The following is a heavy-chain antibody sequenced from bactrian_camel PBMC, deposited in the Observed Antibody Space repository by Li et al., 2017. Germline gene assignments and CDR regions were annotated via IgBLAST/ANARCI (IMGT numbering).Heavy chain of an antibody. CDR2: ISTGGGGT. CDR1: VSGYSYSSYC. V-gene: IGHV3S1*01. D-gene: IGHD2*01. Sequence: HVQLVESGGGSVQSGGSLRLSCAASVSGYSYSSYCLGWFRQAPGKGLEWVSSISTGGGGTYVADSVKGRFTISRDNAKNTLYLQLNSLKTEDTAMYYCAQRMMGGYGYYYYNNYWGQGTQVTVS. J-gene: IGHJ4*01. CDR3: AQRMMGGYGYYYYNNY.